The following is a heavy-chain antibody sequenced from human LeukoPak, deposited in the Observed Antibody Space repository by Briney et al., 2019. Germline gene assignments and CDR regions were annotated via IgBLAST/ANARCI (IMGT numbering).Heavy chain of an antibody. CDR3: TRQSKYQLLSRFDP. CDR2: IRSKANSYST. J-gene: IGHJ5*02. D-gene: IGHD2-2*01. CDR1: GFTFSGSA. Sequence: GGSLRLSXAASGFTFSGSATHWVRQASGKGLEWVGRIRSKANSYSTAYAASVKGRFTISRVDSKNTAYLQMNSLKTEDTAVYYCTRQSKYQLLSRFDPWGQGTLVTVSS. V-gene: IGHV3-73*01.